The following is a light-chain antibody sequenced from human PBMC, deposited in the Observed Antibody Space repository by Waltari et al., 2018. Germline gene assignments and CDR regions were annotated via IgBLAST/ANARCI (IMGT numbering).Light chain of an antibody. J-gene: IGLJ2*01. V-gene: IGLV2-14*03. Sequence: QSALTQPASMSASPGQAITNDVGGHDFVSWYHKHPGKAPKLIIYDVTKRPSGVSNRFSGSKSGNTASLTISGLQGEDEAHYYCSSFSSGDTLVLFGGGTRLTVL. CDR2: DVT. CDR1: DVGGHDF. CDR3: SSFSSGDTLVL.